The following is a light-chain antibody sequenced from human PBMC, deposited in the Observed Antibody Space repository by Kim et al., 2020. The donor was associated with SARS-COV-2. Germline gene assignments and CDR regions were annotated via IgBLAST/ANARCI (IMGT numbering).Light chain of an antibody. J-gene: IGLJ2*01. CDR2: NTD. CDR1: TGTLTSGHF. Sequence: GGTVTLTCGSNTGTLTSGHFPYWFQQKPGQAPRALIYNTDYRYSWTPARFSGSLLGGKAALTFSDAQAEDEADYYCLLSYGDTRKIFGGGTQLTVL. CDR3: LLSYGDTRKI. V-gene: IGLV7-46*01.